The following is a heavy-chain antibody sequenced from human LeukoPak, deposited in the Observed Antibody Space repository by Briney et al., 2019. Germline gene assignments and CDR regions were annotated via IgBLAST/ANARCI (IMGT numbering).Heavy chain of an antibody. V-gene: IGHV4-39*01. D-gene: IGHD6-13*01. CDR1: GGSISGSGYF. CDR2: DYYGGST. CDR3: ARHRVLGIAAAPYYFDS. Sequence: PSETLSLTCTVSGGSISGSGYFWGWIRQPPGKGLEWIGSDYYGGSTYYNPSLKSQVTISVDTSKNQFSLKLRSVTAADTALYYCARHRVLGIAAAPYYFDSWGQGTLVTVSS. J-gene: IGHJ4*02.